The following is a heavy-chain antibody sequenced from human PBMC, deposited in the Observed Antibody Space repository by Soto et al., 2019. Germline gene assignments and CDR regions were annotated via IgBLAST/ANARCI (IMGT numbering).Heavy chain of an antibody. CDR2: SSYNGGT. D-gene: IGHD1-1*01. CDR3: ARHRIEVVWRGFDY. V-gene: IGHV4-39*01. CDR1: TDSNNFSNSY. Sequence: SETLSLTCTVFTDSNNFSNSYWGWIRQPPGEGLQWIGSSSYNGGTFFNPSLKGRVDISIDASKRQSSLRVTSVTAADSAVYYCARHRIEVVWRGFDYCGQGRPVT. J-gene: IGHJ4*02.